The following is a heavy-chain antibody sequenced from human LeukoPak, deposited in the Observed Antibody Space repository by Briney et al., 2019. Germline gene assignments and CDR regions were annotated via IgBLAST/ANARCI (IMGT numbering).Heavy chain of an antibody. CDR3: STSLRGSDCCLDY. D-gene: IGHD2-21*02. V-gene: IGHV3-15*01. CDR1: GFTFSDDW. CDR2: IKTKADGRTT. J-gene: IGHJ4*02. Sequence: GGSLRLSCAASGFTFSDDWVSWVRQAPGKGLERVGRIKTKADGRTTEYAANGKVTFTIARDDYSGTLYMLMNSLQTDDTAVYYCSTSLRGSDCCLDYWGQGTLVAVSS.